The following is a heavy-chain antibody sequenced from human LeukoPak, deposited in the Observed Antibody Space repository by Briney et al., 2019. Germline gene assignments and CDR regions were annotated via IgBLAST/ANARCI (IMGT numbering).Heavy chain of an antibody. CDR2: ISGSGGST. V-gene: IGHV3-23*01. Sequence: GGSLRLSCAASGFTFSSYAMSWVRQAPGKGLEWVSAISGSGGSTYYADSVKGRFTISRDNSKNSLYLQMNSLRAEDTAVYYCARAEIVVVPAAIQYFQHWGQGTLVTVSS. CDR3: ARAEIVVVPAAIQYFQH. CDR1: GFTFSSYA. J-gene: IGHJ1*01. D-gene: IGHD2-2*02.